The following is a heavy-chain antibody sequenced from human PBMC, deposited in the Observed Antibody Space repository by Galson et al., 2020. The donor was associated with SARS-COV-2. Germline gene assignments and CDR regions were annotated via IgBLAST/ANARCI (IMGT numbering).Heavy chain of an antibody. V-gene: IGHV2-5*02. Sequence: KMSGPTLVKPTQTLTLTCTFSGFSLSTRAVGVGWIRQPPGKALEWLAIIYWDDDKRYRPSLQSRLTITKDTSKNQVVFTMTNVDPVDTATYYCGRSSRDRSCRGGSCYWFDYWGQGTLVTVSS. D-gene: IGHD2-15*01. CDR2: IYWDDDK. J-gene: IGHJ4*02. CDR1: GFSLSTRAVG. CDR3: GRSSRDRSCRGGSCYWFDY.